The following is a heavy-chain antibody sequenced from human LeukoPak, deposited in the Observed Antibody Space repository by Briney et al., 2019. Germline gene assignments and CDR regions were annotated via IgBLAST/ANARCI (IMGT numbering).Heavy chain of an antibody. J-gene: IGHJ5*02. Sequence: GRSLRLSCAASGFTFRSYAMNWVRQAPGKGLEWVSGISGSGGSLYYAGSVNGRFTISRDNSQNTLYLHMNNLGAEDTAIYYCAKDRIASPPQGRFDPWGQGTQVTVSS. CDR2: ISGSGGSL. V-gene: IGHV3-23*01. CDR3: AKDRIASPPQGRFDP. D-gene: IGHD2-15*01. CDR1: GFTFRSYA.